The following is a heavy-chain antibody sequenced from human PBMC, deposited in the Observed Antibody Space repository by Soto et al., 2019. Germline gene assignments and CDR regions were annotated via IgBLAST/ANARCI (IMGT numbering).Heavy chain of an antibody. J-gene: IGHJ4*02. CDR1: GFTFSSYA. D-gene: IGHD3-10*01. Sequence: GESLKISCAASGFTFSSYAMSWVRQAPGKGLGWVSAISGSGGSTYYADSVKGRFTISIDNSKNTLYLQMNSLRAEDTAVYYCAKGFGELDSGYWGQGTLVTVSS. V-gene: IGHV3-23*01. CDR2: ISGSGGST. CDR3: AKGFGELDSGY.